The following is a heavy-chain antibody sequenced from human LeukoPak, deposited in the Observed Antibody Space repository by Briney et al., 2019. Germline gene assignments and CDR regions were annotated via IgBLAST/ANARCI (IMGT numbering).Heavy chain of an antibody. CDR1: GGSISGYY. V-gene: IGHV4-59*01. CDR3: ARAGSGYVEYFDY. J-gene: IGHJ4*02. Sequence: SETLSLTCIVSGGSISGYYWSWIRQPPGKGLEWIGSIYYSGSTDYNPSLKSRVIISVDTSKNQFSLKLSSVTAADTAVYYCARAGSGYVEYFDYWGQGTLVTVSS. CDR2: IYYSGST. D-gene: IGHD5-12*01.